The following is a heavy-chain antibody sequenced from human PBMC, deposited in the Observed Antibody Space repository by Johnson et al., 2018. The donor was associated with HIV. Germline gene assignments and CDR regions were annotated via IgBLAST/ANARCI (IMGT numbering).Heavy chain of an antibody. D-gene: IGHD3-9*01. CDR1: GFTVSNNY. V-gene: IGHV3-53*01. CDR3: ARDPDDMGAFDI. CDR2: VYRGGST. Sequence: VQLVESGGGLIQPGGSLRLSCAASGFTVSNNYMSWVRQAPGKGLEWVSVVYRGGSTYYADSVKGRFTISRDNSKNTLYLQMNSLRVEDTAVYYCARDPDDMGAFDIWGQGTRVTVSS. J-gene: IGHJ3*02.